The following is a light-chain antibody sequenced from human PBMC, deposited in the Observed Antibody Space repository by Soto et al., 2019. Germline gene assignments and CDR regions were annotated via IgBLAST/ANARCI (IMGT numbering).Light chain of an antibody. CDR1: NYNIGRYS. J-gene: IGLJ3*02. CDR2: SDD. V-gene: IGLV1-44*01. CDR3: AAWDDNLNGPL. Sequence: QSVLTQPPSLSGTPGQRVTISCSGRNYNIGRYSVNWYQHFPGTAPKILIYSDDERPSGVPDRFSGSKSGTSASLAISGLQSEDEAEYYCAAWDDNLNGPLFGGGTKLTVL.